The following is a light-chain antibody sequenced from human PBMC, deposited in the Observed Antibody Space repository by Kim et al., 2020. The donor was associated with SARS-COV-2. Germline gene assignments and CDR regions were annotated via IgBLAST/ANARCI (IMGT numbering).Light chain of an antibody. V-gene: IGLV2-14*03. CDR2: DVS. J-gene: IGLJ2*01. CDR3: SSYTSSSTVV. CDR1: SSDVGGYNY. Sequence: GQSITISCTGTSSDVGGYNYVSWYQQHPGKAPKLMIYDVSNRPSGVSNRFSGSKSGNTASLTISGLQVEDEADYYCSSYTSSSTVVFGGGTQLTVL.